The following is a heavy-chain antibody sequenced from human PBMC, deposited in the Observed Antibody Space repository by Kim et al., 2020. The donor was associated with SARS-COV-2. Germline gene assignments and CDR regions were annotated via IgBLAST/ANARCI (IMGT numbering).Heavy chain of an antibody. J-gene: IGHJ5*02. D-gene: IGHD2-21*02. CDR2: IWYDGSNK. Sequence: GGSLRLSCAASGFTFSSYGMHWVRQAPGKGLEWVAVIWYDGSNKYYADSVKGRFTISRDNSKNTLYLQMNSLRAEDTAVYYCAREYCGGDCFPWFDPWGQGTLVTVSS. V-gene: IGHV3-33*01. CDR1: GFTFSSYG. CDR3: AREYCGGDCFPWFDP.